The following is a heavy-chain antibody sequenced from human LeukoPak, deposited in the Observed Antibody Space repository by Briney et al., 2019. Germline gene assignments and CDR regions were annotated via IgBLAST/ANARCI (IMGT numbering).Heavy chain of an antibody. CDR1: GGSISSGGYY. CDR3: ARDHGGNPYINYYYYYGMDV. V-gene: IGHV4-30-2*01. J-gene: IGHJ6*02. CDR2: IYHSGST. D-gene: IGHD4-23*01. Sequence: SETLSLTCTVSGGSISSGGYYWSWIRQPPGKGLEWIGYIYHSGSTYYNPSLKSRVTISVDRSKNQFSLKLRSVTAADTAVYYCARDHGGNPYINYYYYYGMDVWGQGTTVTVSS.